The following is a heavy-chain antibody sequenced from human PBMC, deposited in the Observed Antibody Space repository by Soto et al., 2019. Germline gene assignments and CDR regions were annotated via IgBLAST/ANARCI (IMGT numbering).Heavy chain of an antibody. D-gene: IGHD3-16*02. CDR2: ISGSGGST. CDR3: AKVIMITFGGVIPWDAFDI. J-gene: IGHJ3*02. Sequence: EVQLVESGGGLVQPGGSLRLSCAASGFTFSSYAMSWVRQAPGKGLEWVSAISGSGGSTYYADYVKGRFTISRDNSTNTLYLQMTSLRAEDTAVYYCAKVIMITFGGVIPWDAFDIWGQGTMVTVAS. V-gene: IGHV3-23*04. CDR1: GFTFSSYA.